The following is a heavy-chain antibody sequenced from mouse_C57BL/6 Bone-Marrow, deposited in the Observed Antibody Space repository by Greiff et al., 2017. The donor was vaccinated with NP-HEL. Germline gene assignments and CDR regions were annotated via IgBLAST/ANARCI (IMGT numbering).Heavy chain of an antibody. V-gene: IGHV1-50*01. Sequence: VQLQQPGAELVKPGASVKLSCKASGYTFTSYWMQWVKQRPGQGLEWIGEIDPSDSYPNSNQKFKGKATLTVATSSSTAYMQLSSLTSEDSAVYYCARRIWGCAYWGQGTLVTGSA. CDR3: ARRIWGCAY. D-gene: IGHD4-1*01. CDR2: IDPSDSYP. CDR1: GYTFTSYW. J-gene: IGHJ3*01.